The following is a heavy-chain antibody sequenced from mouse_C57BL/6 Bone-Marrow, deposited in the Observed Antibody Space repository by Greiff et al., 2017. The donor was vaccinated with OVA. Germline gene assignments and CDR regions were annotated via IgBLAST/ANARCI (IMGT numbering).Heavy chain of an antibody. J-gene: IGHJ1*03. D-gene: IGHD2-3*01. CDR2: IDPSDSET. V-gene: IGHV1-52*01. CDR1: GYTFTSYW. Sequence: QVQLQQPGAELVRPGSSVKLSCKASGYTFTSYWMHWVKQRPIQGLEWIGNIDPSDSETHYTQKFKDKATLTVDKSSSTAYMQLSSLTSEDSAVYYCASLYYWYFDVWGTGTTVTVSS. CDR3: ASLYYWYFDV.